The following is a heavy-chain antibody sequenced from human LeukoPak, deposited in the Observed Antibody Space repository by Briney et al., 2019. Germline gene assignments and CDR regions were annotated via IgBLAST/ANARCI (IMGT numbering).Heavy chain of an antibody. CDR2: IYTSGST. D-gene: IGHD1-26*01. CDR3: ARDLGVNDY. Sequence: SETLSLTCTVSGGSIGSGSYYWSWIRQPAGKGLEWIGRIYTSGSTNYNPSLKSRVTISVDTSKNQFSLKLSSVTAADTAVYYCARDLGVNDYWGQGTLVTVSS. J-gene: IGHJ4*02. CDR1: GGSIGSGSYY. V-gene: IGHV4-61*02.